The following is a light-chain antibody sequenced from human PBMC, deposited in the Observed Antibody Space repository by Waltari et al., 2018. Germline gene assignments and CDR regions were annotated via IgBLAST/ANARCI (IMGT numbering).Light chain of an antibody. CDR3: QQYDGSVLT. Sequence: IMLTQSPGTLSLSPGERATLSCRASQSISRYLAWYQQKPGQAPRLLIYGASTRATGIPDRFSGSGSGTDFTLTISRLEPEDFAMYYCQQYDGSVLTFGGGTKVEL. CDR1: QSISRY. CDR2: GAS. V-gene: IGKV3-20*01. J-gene: IGKJ4*01.